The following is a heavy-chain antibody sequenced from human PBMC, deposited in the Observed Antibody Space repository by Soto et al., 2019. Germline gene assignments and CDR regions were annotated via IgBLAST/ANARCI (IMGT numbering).Heavy chain of an antibody. D-gene: IGHD3-3*01. CDR1: GFTFGSHA. CDR2: ISGSGGTT. CDR3: AKTPYDFWSSGQYLFDH. J-gene: IGHJ4*02. V-gene: IGHV3-23*01. Sequence: GGSLRLSCTVSGFTFGSHAMSWVRQAPGKGLECVSGISGSGGTTFYADSVKGRFTISRDNSKKTLYLQMNSLRAEDTAVYYCAKTPYDFWSSGQYLFDHWGQGTLVTVS.